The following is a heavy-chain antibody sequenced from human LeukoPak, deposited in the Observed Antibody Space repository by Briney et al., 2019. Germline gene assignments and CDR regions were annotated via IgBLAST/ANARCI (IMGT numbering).Heavy chain of an antibody. CDR1: GGIFSSYA. J-gene: IGHJ6*03. Sequence: SVKVSCKASGGIFSSYAISWVRQAPGQGLEWMGGIIPIFGTANYAQKFQGRVTITTDESTSTAYMELSSLRSEDTAVYYCASPGGSKGRNYYYYYMDVWGKGTTVTVSS. D-gene: IGHD3-16*01. CDR2: IIPIFGTA. V-gene: IGHV1-69*05. CDR3: ASPGGSKGRNYYYYYMDV.